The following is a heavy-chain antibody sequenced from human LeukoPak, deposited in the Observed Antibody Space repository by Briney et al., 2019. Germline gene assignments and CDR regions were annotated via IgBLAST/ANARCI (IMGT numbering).Heavy chain of an antibody. CDR1: GYTFTSYG. J-gene: IGHJ4*02. CDR2: INPNSGGT. CDR3: AKSIPLGYCSSTSCPYYFDY. V-gene: IGHV1-2*02. Sequence: ASVKVSCKASGYTFTSYGISWVRQAPGQGLEWMGWINPNSGGTNYAQKFQGRVTMTRDTSLSTTYMELSWLRSDDTAVYYCAKSIPLGYCSSTSCPYYFDYWGQGTLVTVSS. D-gene: IGHD2-2*01.